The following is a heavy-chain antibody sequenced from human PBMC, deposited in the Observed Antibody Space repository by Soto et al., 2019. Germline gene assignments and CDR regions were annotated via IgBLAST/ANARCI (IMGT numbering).Heavy chain of an antibody. CDR2: INSDGSST. D-gene: IGHD3-16*01. CDR1: GFTFSRDW. V-gene: IGHV3-74*01. J-gene: IGHJ4*02. Sequence: EVQLVESGGDLVQPGGSLRLSCAASGFTFSRDWMHWVRQAPGKGLVWVSRINSDGSSTSYADSVKGRFTISRDNAKNTLYLLMHGLSAEDTGVYYCARAAYVRGYWGQGTLVTVSS. CDR3: ARAAYVRGY.